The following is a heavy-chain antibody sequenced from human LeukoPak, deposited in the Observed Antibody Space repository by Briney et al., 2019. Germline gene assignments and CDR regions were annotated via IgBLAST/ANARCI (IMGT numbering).Heavy chain of an antibody. CDR3: ARDARVATSDSWFDP. V-gene: IGHV1-18*01. Sequence: ASVKVSGKASGYTFTSYGISWVRQAPGQGLEWMGWISAYNGNTNYAQKLQGRVTMTTDTSTSTAYMELRSLRSDDTAVYYCARDARVATSDSWFDPWGQGTLVTVSS. CDR2: ISAYNGNT. CDR1: GYTFTSYG. J-gene: IGHJ5*02. D-gene: IGHD5-12*01.